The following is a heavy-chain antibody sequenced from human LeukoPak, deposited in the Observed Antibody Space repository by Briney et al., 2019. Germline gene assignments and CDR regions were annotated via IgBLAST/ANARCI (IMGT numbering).Heavy chain of an antibody. D-gene: IGHD2-15*01. Sequence: GGSLRLSCAASGFTFDDYTMHWVRQAPGKGLEWVSLISWDGGSTYYADSVKGRFTISRDNSKNSLYLQMNSLRTEDTALYYCAKGGVVAAGSWFDPWGQGTLVTVSS. V-gene: IGHV3-43*01. J-gene: IGHJ5*02. CDR2: ISWDGGST. CDR1: GFTFDDYT. CDR3: AKGGVVAAGSWFDP.